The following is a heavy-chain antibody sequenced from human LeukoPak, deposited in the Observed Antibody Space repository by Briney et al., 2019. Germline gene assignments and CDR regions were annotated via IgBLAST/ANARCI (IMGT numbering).Heavy chain of an antibody. CDR1: GFTFSSRDW. V-gene: IGHV3-7*01. CDR2: IKQDGSEK. J-gene: IGHJ4*02. CDR3: ARDQSPFY. Sequence: GGSLRLSCVASGFTFSSRDWMTWVRQAPGKGLEWVANIKQDGSEKNYVDSVKGRFTISRDNAKSSMWLQMNSLRDEDTAVYYCARDQSPFYWGQGSLVTVSS.